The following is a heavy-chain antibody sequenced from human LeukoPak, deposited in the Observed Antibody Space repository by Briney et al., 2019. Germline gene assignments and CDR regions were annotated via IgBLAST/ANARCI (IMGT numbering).Heavy chain of an antibody. CDR3: AREVPQSRALLFDP. Sequence: GGSLRLSCAASGFTFSSCSMHWVRQSPGKGLEYVSAISGNGGSTFYADSVKGRFTISRDNSMNTLYLQMGSLRAEDMAVYYCAREVPQSRALLFDPWGRGTLVTVSS. V-gene: IGHV3-64*02. J-gene: IGHJ5*02. CDR1: GFTFSSCS. D-gene: IGHD6-19*01. CDR2: ISGNGGST.